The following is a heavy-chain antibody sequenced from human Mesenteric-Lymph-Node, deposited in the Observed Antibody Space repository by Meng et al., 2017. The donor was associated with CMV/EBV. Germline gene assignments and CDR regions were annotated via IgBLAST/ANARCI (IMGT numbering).Heavy chain of an antibody. CDR2: INSDGSSR. CDR3: ARANSRLHYGMDV. V-gene: IGHV3-74*01. Sequence: GESLKISCAASGFTFSSYWMHWVRQAPGEGLVWVSRINSDGSSRDYADSVKGRFTISRDNAKNTLYLQMNSLQAEDTAVYYCARANSRLHYGMDVWGQGTTVTVSS. J-gene: IGHJ6*02. CDR1: GFTFSSYW.